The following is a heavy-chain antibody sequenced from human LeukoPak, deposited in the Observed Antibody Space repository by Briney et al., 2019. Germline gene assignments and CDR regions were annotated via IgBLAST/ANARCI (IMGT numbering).Heavy chain of an antibody. CDR2: IYHTGSS. J-gene: IGHJ4*02. CDR3: ARVTDNREKGVDY. D-gene: IGHD3-10*01. CDR1: GGPISSGGYY. Sequence: SETLSLTCSVSGGPISSGGYYWNWIRQPPGKGLEWIGYIYHTGSSYYNPSLKSRVTISVDRSKNQFSLKLSSVTAADTAVYYCARVTDNREKGVDYWGQGTLVTVSS. V-gene: IGHV4-30-2*01.